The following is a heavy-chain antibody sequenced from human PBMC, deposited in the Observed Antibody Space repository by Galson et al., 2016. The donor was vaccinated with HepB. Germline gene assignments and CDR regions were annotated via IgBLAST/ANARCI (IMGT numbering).Heavy chain of an antibody. D-gene: IGHD3-9*01. Sequence: SLRLSCAASGFTFSYHVMNWVRQAPGKGLEWVPYISDSGIYYADSVRGRFTISRDSAENSLYLQMNSLRDEDTAVYFCARGGLRYWLDVWGQGTLVTVSS. CDR2: ISDSGI. V-gene: IGHV3-48*02. CDR1: GFTFSYHV. J-gene: IGHJ4*02. CDR3: ARGGLRYWLDV.